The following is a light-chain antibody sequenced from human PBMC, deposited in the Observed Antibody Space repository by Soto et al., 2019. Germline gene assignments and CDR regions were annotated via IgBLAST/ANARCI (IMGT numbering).Light chain of an antibody. J-gene: IGKJ1*01. CDR1: QSVIYSASNKSC. Sequence: DTVMTQSPHSLAVSLCERATINCKSSQSVIYSASNKSCLAWYQQKPGQPPKLLIYGASTRESGVPARFSGSGSGTDFTLTISSLQAEDLAVYYCQQYLGIPRTFGQGTKVDIK. CDR2: GAS. CDR3: QQYLGIPRT. V-gene: IGKV4-1*01.